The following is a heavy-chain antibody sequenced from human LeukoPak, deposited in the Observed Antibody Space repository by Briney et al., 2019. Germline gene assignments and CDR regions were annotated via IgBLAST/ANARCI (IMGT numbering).Heavy chain of an antibody. Sequence: ASVKVSRKSAGYTFIDAYIHLVRQAPGQGLEWMGWIKPNGGGTQYAQKFQDRVTMTRDTSVSSTYMELSGLRSDDTAVYYCAREKPAVPETYFDYWGRGTLVTVSS. CDR1: GYTFIDAY. CDR2: IKPNGGGT. CDR3: AREKPAVPETYFDY. J-gene: IGHJ4*02. D-gene: IGHD1-14*01. V-gene: IGHV1-2*02.